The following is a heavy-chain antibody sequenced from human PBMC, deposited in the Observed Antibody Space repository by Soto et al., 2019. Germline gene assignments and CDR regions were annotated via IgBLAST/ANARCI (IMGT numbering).Heavy chain of an antibody. D-gene: IGHD3-10*02. CDR3: ARDDTLFSWAYGMDV. J-gene: IGHJ6*02. Sequence: QVQLVESGGGVVQPGRSLRLSCAASGFTFSSYAMHWVRQAPGKGLEWVAVISYDGSNKYYADSVKGRFTISRNNFDICVYLLIKGPRGEDTAVYYCARDDTLFSWAYGMDVWGQGTTVTVSS. CDR1: GFTFSSYA. CDR2: ISYDGSNK. V-gene: IGHV3-30-3*01.